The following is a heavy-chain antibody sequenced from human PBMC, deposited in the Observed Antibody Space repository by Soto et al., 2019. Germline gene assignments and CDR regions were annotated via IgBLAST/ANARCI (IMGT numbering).Heavy chain of an antibody. V-gene: IGHV1-18*01. Sequence: GASVKVSCKASGYTFTSYGISWVRQAPGQGLEWMGWISAYSGNTNYAQKLQGRVTMTTDTSTSTAYMELRSLRSDDTAVYYCARGYCSSTSCYEGYYYYYMDVWGKGTTVTVSS. CDR2: ISAYSGNT. CDR3: ARGYCSSTSCYEGYYYYYMDV. CDR1: GYTFTSYG. D-gene: IGHD2-2*01. J-gene: IGHJ6*03.